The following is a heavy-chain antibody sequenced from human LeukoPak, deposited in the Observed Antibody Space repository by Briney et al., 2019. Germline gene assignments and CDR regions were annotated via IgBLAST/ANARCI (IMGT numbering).Heavy chain of an antibody. D-gene: IGHD3-3*01. CDR2: ISSSSSYI. J-gene: IGHJ4*02. V-gene: IGHV3-21*01. Sequence: GGSLRLSCAASGFTFSSYSMNWVRQAPGKGLEWVSSISSSSSYIYYADSVKGRFIISRDNAKNSLYLQMNSLRAEDTAVYYCASSLYDFWSGYDEDYWGQGTLVTVSS. CDR1: GFTFSSYS. CDR3: ASSLYDFWSGYDEDY.